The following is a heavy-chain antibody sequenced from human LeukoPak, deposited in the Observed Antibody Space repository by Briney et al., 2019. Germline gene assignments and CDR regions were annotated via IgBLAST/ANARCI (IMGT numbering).Heavy chain of an antibody. CDR1: GFTFSSFW. D-gene: IGHD3-22*01. CDR2: IKQDGSIQ. Sequence: PGGSLRLSCTASGFTFSSFWMAWVRQAPGKGLEWVANIKQDGSIQHCGDSVKGRFTISRDNAKNSLYPQMNNLRAEDTALYYCATSYDSGGCDWGQGTLVTVSS. J-gene: IGHJ4*02. CDR3: ATSYDSGGCD. V-gene: IGHV3-7*01.